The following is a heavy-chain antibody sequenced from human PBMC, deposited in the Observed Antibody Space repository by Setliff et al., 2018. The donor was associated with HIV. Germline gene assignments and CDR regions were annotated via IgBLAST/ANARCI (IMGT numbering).Heavy chain of an antibody. CDR3: ARTYSSNWYIDY. D-gene: IGHD6-13*01. CDR1: GDSISSGTYY. J-gene: IGHJ4*02. Sequence: SETLSLTCTVSGDSISSGTYYWSWIRQPAGKGLEWIGRIYSSGSTNYNPSLKSRVTMSVDTSKNQFSLKLSSVTAADTAIYYCARTYSSNWYIDYWGQGTLVTVSS. V-gene: IGHV4-61*02. CDR2: IYSSGST.